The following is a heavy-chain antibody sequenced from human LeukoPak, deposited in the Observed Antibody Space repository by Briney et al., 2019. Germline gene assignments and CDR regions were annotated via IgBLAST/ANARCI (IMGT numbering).Heavy chain of an antibody. V-gene: IGHV4-59*08. Sequence: SETLSLTCTVSGASISSHYWSWIRQPPGKGLEYIAYISYSGDTNYSPSLKSRVTISIDTSKNRLSLRLSSVTAADTAVYYCARLTDDVVVPSITYHYFDSWGQGTRVTVSS. CDR3: ARLTDDVVVPSITYHYFDS. CDR2: ISYSGDT. J-gene: IGHJ4*02. CDR1: GASISSHY. D-gene: IGHD2-2*01.